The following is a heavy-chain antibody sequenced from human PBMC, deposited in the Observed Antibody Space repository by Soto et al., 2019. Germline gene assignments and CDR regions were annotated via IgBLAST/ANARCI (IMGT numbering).Heavy chain of an antibody. CDR1: GLTVSNAY. D-gene: IGHD3-10*01. CDR3: VRPLPSGRNYGLDV. J-gene: IGHJ6*02. Sequence: GGSLRLSCAASGLTVSNAYMAWVRQAPGMGLEWVSVIYDNGTTYYADSVKGRFTISRDTSTNTLSLQMDSLRAEDTAVYYCVRPLPSGRNYGLDVWGQGTTVTVS. CDR2: IYDNGTT. V-gene: IGHV3-53*01.